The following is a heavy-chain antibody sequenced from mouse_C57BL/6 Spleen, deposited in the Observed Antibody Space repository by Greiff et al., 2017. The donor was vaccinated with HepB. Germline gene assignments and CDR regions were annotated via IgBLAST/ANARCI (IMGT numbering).Heavy chain of an antibody. CDR1: GYAFSSYW. CDR2: IYPGDGDT. Sequence: VQLQQSGAELVKPGASVKISCKASGYAFSSYWMNWVKQRPGKGLEWIGQIYPGDGDTNYNGKFKGKATLTADKSSSTAYMPLSILTSDDAAVYFCSYDYDDYAMDYWGQGTSVTVSS. CDR3: SYDYDDYAMDY. D-gene: IGHD2-4*01. V-gene: IGHV1-80*01. J-gene: IGHJ4*01.